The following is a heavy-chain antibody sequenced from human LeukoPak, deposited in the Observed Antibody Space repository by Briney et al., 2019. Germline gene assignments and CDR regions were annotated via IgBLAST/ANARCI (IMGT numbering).Heavy chain of an antibody. V-gene: IGHV1-69*05. Sequence: SVKVSCKASGGTFSSYAISWVRQAPGQGLEWMGRIIPIFGTANYAQKFQGRVTITTDESTSTAYMELSSLRSEDTSVYYCAGGGEGYYFDYWGQGTLVTVSS. J-gene: IGHJ4*02. CDR3: AGGGEGYYFDY. D-gene: IGHD3-16*01. CDR2: IIPIFGTA. CDR1: GGTFSSYA.